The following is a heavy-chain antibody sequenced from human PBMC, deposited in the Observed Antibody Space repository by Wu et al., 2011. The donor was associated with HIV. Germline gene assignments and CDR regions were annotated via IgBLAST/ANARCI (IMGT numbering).Heavy chain of an antibody. D-gene: IGHD2-2*01. CDR3: ARSGVSAEYYFYYMNV. Sequence: QVQLVQSGAEVKKPGASVKVSCKASGDTFSSYAISWVRQAPGQGLEWMGRIIPMFGSANYAQKFQGRVTITADKSATTVYMELRSLRSEDTAMYYCARSGVSAEYYFYYMNVWGKGTTVTVSS. V-gene: IGHV1-69*06. J-gene: IGHJ6*03. CDR1: GDTFSSYA. CDR2: IIPMFGSA.